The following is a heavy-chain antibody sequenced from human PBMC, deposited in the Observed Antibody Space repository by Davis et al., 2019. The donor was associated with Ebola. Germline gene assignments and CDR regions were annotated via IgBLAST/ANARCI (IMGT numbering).Heavy chain of an antibody. CDR3: ARDHYGSGSYYNPFDY. D-gene: IGHD3-10*01. V-gene: IGHV1-69*06. CDR1: GYTFTSYY. Sequence: AASVKVSCKASGYTFTSYYMHWVRQAPGQGLEWMGGIIPIFGTANYAQKFQGRVTITADKSTSTAYMELSSLRSEDTAVYYCARDHYGSGSYYNPFDYWGQGTLVTVSS. CDR2: IIPIFGTA. J-gene: IGHJ4*02.